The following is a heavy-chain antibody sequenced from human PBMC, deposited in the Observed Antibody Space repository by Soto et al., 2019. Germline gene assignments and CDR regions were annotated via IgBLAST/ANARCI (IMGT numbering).Heavy chain of an antibody. CDR2: IIPIFGTA. Sequence: ASVKVSCKASGGTFSSYAISWVRQAPGQGLEWMGGIIPIFGTANYAQKFQGRVTITADESTSTAYMELSSLRSEDTAVCYCARDRGAVKYYYYGMDVWGQGTTVTVSS. J-gene: IGHJ6*02. V-gene: IGHV1-69*13. D-gene: IGHD3-10*01. CDR3: ARDRGAVKYYYYGMDV. CDR1: GGTFSSYA.